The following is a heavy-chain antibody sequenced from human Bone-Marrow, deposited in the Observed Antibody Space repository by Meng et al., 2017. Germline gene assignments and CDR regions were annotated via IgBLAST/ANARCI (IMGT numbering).Heavy chain of an antibody. J-gene: IGHJ4*02. CDR3: AKGPIDYYGSGSYYIGFFYYFDY. Sequence: GESLKISCAASGFTFSSYSMNWVRQAPGKGLEWVSAISGSGGSTYYADSVKGRFTISRDNSKNTLYLQMNSLRAEDTAVYYCAKGPIDYYGSGSYYIGFFYYFDYWGQGTLVTVSS. V-gene: IGHV3-23*01. CDR2: ISGSGGST. D-gene: IGHD3-10*01. CDR1: GFTFSSYS.